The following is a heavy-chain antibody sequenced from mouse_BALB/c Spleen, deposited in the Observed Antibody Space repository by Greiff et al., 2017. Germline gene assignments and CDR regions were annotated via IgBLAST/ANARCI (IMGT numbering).Heavy chain of an antibody. D-gene: IGHD2-14*01. J-gene: IGHJ4*01. V-gene: IGHV3-2*02. Sequence: EVKLMESGPGLVKPSQSLSLTCTVTGYSITSDYAWNWIRQFPGNKLEWMGYISYSGSTSYNPSLKSRISITRDTSKNQFFLQLNSVTTEDTATYYCAYRYYAMDYWGQGTSVTVSS. CDR2: ISYSGST. CDR3: AYRYYAMDY. CDR1: GYSITSDYA.